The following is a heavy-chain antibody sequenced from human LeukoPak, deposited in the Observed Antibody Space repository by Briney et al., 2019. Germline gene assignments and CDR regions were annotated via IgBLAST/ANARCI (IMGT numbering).Heavy chain of an antibody. CDR1: GFTFSSYG. D-gene: IGHD3-22*01. CDR3: ARTSASGYYVDY. CDR2: IWYDGSNK. J-gene: IGHJ4*02. Sequence: GRSLRISCAASGFTFSSYGMRWVRQAPGKGLEWVAVIWYDGSNKYYADSVKGRFTISRDNSKNTLYLQMNSLRAEDTAVYYCARTSASGYYVDYWGQGTLVTVSS. V-gene: IGHV3-33*01.